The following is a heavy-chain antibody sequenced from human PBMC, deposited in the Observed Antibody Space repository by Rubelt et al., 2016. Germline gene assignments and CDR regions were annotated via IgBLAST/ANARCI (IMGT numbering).Heavy chain of an antibody. CDR1: GFTFSTFA. J-gene: IGHJ3*01. V-gene: IGHV3-23*04. Sequence: EVQLVETGGTLVQPGGSLRLSCADSGFTFSTFAMSWVRRAPGKGLEWVSSIFGGGERTYYADSVKGRFTISRDNSRNTLYLQMNSRGVEDTAVYYCARNPHLAPGLLFDLWGQGTMVTVSS. D-gene: IGHD1-14*01. CDR3: ARNPHLAPGLLFDL. CDR2: IFGGGERT.